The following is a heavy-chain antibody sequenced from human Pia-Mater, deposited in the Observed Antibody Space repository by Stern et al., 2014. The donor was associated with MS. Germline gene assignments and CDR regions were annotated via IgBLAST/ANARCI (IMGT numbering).Heavy chain of an antibody. J-gene: IGHJ6*02. CDR1: GGILTDYV. V-gene: IGHV1-69*01. Sequence: VQLVESGAEVKKPGSSVKVSCKSSGGILTDYVFNWVRQAPGQGLEWMGGIIPFFGTTNFAQKFQGRVTITADESTSTAYMEVSSLRSEDTAVYYCARSLQFTYYYYYGMDVWGQGTTVTVSS. CDR3: ARSLQFTYYYYYGMDV. D-gene: IGHD5-24*01. CDR2: IIPFFGTT.